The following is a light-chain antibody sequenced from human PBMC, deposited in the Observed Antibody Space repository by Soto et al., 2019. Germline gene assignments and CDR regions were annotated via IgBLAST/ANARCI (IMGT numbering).Light chain of an antibody. CDR2: SNN. V-gene: IGLV1-44*01. CDR3: QSYDSSLGGHV. CDR1: TSNIGTNA. Sequence: QSVLTQPPSASGTPGQRVTISCSGSTSNIGTNAVNWYQQLPGTAPKLLIYSNNERPSGVPDRFSGSKSGTSASLAISGLQSEDEGDYYCQSYDSSLGGHVFGTGTKVTVL. J-gene: IGLJ1*01.